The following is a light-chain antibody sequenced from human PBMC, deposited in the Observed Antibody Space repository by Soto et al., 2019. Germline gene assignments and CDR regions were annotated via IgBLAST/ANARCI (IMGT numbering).Light chain of an antibody. CDR3: LSFDSSLSVV. CDR1: SSNIGAGYD. CDR2: GNT. Sequence: QSVLTQPPSVAGAPGQRVTISCTGSSSNIGAGYDVHWYQQLPGRAPKLLIYGNTNLPSGVPDRFSGSKSGTSDSLAITGLQAEDEAEYYCLSFDSSLSVVFGGGTKVTVL. J-gene: IGLJ2*01. V-gene: IGLV1-40*01.